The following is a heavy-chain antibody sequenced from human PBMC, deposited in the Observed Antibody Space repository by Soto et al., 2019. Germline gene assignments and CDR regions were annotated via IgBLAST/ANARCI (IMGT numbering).Heavy chain of an antibody. V-gene: IGHV1-3*04. J-gene: IGHJ5*02. CDR1: GYTFTPYP. D-gene: IGHD2-15*01. Sequence: QVQLVQSGAEVKKPGASVRLSCKASGYTFTPYPIHWVRQAPGQNLEWMGWINNGNGNTDYSQQFKDRVTITRDTSASTVYMELTSLRSEDTALYYCAREPLCGGRCYDNWCDPWGQGTLVTVSS. CDR3: AREPLCGGRCYDNWCDP. CDR2: INNGNGNT.